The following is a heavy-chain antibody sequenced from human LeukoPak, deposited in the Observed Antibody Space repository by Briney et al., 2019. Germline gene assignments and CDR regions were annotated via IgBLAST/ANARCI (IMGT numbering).Heavy chain of an antibody. CDR3: ARALYYDFWSGYYFDY. Sequence: GGSLRLSCAASGFTFSSYWMNWLRQAPGKGLEWVANVKQDGSEKYYVDSVKCLFTISRDNAKSSLYLQMNSLRAEDTAVYYCARALYYDFWSGYYFDYWGQGTLVTVSS. CDR2: VKQDGSEK. CDR1: GFTFSSYW. V-gene: IGHV3-7*01. D-gene: IGHD3-3*01. J-gene: IGHJ4*02.